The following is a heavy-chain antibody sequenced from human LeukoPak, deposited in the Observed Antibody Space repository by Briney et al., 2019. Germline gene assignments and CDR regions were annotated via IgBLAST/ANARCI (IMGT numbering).Heavy chain of an antibody. CDR3: ARGVRYFNNGFDY. CDR1: GGSFSGYY. V-gene: IGHV4-34*01. D-gene: IGHD3-9*01. Sequence: NPSETLSLTCAVYGGSFSGYYWSWIRQPPGKGLEWIGEINHSGSTNYNPSLKSRVTISVDTSKNQFSLKLSSVTAADTAVYYCARGVRYFNNGFDYWGQGTLVTVSS. CDR2: INHSGST. J-gene: IGHJ4*02.